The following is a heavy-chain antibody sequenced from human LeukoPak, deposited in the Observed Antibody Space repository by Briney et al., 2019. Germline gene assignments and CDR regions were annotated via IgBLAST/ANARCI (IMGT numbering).Heavy chain of an antibody. D-gene: IGHD2-15*01. V-gene: IGHV4-59*12. J-gene: IGHJ5*02. Sequence: SETLSLTCTVSGGSISSYYWSWIRQPPGKGLEWIGEIYHSGSTNYNPSLKSRVTISVDKSKNQFSLKLSSVTAADTAVYYCARLYCSGSSCYGDWFDPWGQGTLVTVSS. CDR1: GGSISSYY. CDR3: ARLYCSGSSCYGDWFDP. CDR2: IYHSGST.